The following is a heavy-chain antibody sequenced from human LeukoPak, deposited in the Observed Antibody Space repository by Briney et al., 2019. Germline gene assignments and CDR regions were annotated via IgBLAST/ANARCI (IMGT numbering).Heavy chain of an antibody. J-gene: IGHJ5*02. Sequence: GSLRLSCAASGFTFSSYWMSWVRQAPGKGLEWVANIKQDGSEKYYVGSVKGRFTISRDNAKNSVFLQMNSLRTEDTAVYYCARDSIYSDPSDYYYDLWGQGTLVTVSS. D-gene: IGHD3-22*01. CDR2: IKQDGSEK. CDR1: GFTFSSYW. V-gene: IGHV3-7*01. CDR3: ARDSIYSDPSDYYYDL.